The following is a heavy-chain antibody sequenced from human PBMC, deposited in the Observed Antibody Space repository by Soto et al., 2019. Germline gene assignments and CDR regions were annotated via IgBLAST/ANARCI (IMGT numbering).Heavy chain of an antibody. CDR1: GYTLTELS. Sequence: GASVKVSCKVSGYTLTELSMHWVRQAPGKGLEWMGGFDPEDGETIYAQKFQGRVTMTADTSTDTAYMELSSLRSEDTAVYYCARDRSPDIVATDFDYWGQGTLVTVSS. CDR2: FDPEDGET. D-gene: IGHD5-12*01. V-gene: IGHV1-24*01. CDR3: ARDRSPDIVATDFDY. J-gene: IGHJ4*02.